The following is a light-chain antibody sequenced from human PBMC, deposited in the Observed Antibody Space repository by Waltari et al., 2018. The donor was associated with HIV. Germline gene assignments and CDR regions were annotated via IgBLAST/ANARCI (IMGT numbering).Light chain of an antibody. J-gene: IGLJ3*02. Sequence: SYVLTQPPSLSLAPGQTARSSCGGNNIRTKSVHWYHQKPGQAPVLVVYDDSDRPSGIPERFSGSNSGNTATLTISRVEAGDEADYYCQVWDSSSDHWVFGGGTKLTVL. CDR3: QVWDSSSDHWV. V-gene: IGLV3-21*02. CDR2: DDS. CDR1: NIRTKS.